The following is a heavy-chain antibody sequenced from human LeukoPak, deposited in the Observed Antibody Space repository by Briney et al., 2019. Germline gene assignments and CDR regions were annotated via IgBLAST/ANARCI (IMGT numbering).Heavy chain of an antibody. J-gene: IGHJ4*02. V-gene: IGHV3-21*04. D-gene: IGHD4-17*01. Sequence: GGSLRLSCAASGFTFSRYSMNWVRQAPGKGLEWVSSISSSSSYIYYADSVKGRFTISRDNAKNSLYLQMNSLRAEDTAVYYCARVVDHDYGDYYLDYWGQGTLVTVSS. CDR2: ISSSSSYI. CDR3: ARVVDHDYGDYYLDY. CDR1: GFTFSRYS.